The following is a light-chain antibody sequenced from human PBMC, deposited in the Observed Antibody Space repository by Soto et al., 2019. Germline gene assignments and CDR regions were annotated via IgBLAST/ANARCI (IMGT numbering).Light chain of an antibody. V-gene: IGKV3-20*01. J-gene: IGKJ1*01. CDR3: QQYVTSSPRT. CDR1: QSINSN. Sequence: IVMTQSPATLSVSPGERATLSCRASQSINSNLAWYQQKPGQAPRLLIYGASSRATGIPDRFSGSGSGTDFTLTITRLEPEDFAVYYCQQYVTSSPRTFGQGTKVDIK. CDR2: GAS.